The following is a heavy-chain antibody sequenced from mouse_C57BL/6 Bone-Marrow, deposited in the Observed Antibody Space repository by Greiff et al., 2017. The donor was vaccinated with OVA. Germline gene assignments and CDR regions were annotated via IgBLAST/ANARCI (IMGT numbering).Heavy chain of an antibody. CDR2: INPSTGGT. D-gene: IGHD2-3*01. Sequence: EVQLQQSGPELVKPGASVKISCKASGYSFTGYYMNWVKQSPEKSLEWIGEINPSTGGTTYNQKFKAKATLTVDKSSSTAYMQLKSLTSEDSAVYYCARCWLIRYWYFDVWGTGTTVTVSS. J-gene: IGHJ1*03. V-gene: IGHV1-42*01. CDR3: ARCWLIRYWYFDV. CDR1: GYSFTGYY.